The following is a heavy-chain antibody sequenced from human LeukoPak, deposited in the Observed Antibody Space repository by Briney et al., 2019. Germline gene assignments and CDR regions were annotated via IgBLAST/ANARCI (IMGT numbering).Heavy chain of an antibody. CDR1: GGSISSYY. Sequence: PSETLSLTCTVSGGSISSYYWSWLRQPPGKGLEWIGYIYYSGSTNYNPSLKSRVTISVDTSKNQFSLKLSSVTAADTAVYYCARLTTVTTYNWFDPWGQGTLVTVSS. CDR3: ARLTTVTTYNWFDP. CDR2: IYYSGST. D-gene: IGHD4-17*01. J-gene: IGHJ5*02. V-gene: IGHV4-59*08.